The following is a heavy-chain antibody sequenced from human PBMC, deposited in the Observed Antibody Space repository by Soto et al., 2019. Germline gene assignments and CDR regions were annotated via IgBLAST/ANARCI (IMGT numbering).Heavy chain of an antibody. Sequence: QVQLQESGPGLVKPSETLSLTCSVSGGSIGSYYWCWIRQPPGKGLEWIGYIYYSGSTNYNPSLKSRVTISVDTSKNQFSLKLSSVTAADTAVYYCARGGWRQIDSWGQGTLVTVSS. V-gene: IGHV4-59*08. CDR2: IYYSGST. J-gene: IGHJ4*02. D-gene: IGHD3-3*01. CDR1: GGSIGSYY. CDR3: ARGGWRQIDS.